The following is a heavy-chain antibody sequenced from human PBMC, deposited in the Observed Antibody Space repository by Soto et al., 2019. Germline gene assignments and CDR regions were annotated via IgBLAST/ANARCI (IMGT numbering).Heavy chain of an antibody. CDR2: ISGSGGST. V-gene: IGHV3-23*01. CDR3: AKDGVPIFLPNDY. J-gene: IGHJ4*02. Sequence: GESLKISCAASGFTFSSYAMSWVRQAPGKGLEWVSAISGSGGSTYYADSVKGRFTISRDNSKNTLYLQMNSLRAEDTAVYYCAKDGVPIFLPNDYWGQGTLVTVSS. D-gene: IGHD3-3*01. CDR1: GFTFSSYA.